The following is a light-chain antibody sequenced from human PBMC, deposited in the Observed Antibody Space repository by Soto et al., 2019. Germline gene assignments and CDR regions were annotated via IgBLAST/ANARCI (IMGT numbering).Light chain of an antibody. J-gene: IGLJ1*01. CDR3: SSYTSSSTLYV. CDR1: SSDIGGYNY. CDR2: EVS. V-gene: IGLV2-14*01. Sequence: ALTQPASVSGSPGQSITISCTGTSSDIGGYNYVSWYQQHPGKAPKLMIYEVSDRPSGLSNRFSGSKSGNTASLTISGLQAEDEADYYCSSYTSSSTLYVFGTGTKVTVL.